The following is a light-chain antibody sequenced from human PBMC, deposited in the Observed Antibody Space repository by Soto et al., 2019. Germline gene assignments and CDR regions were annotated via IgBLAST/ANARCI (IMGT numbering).Light chain of an antibody. CDR3: QQYNSYSTT. CDR2: DAS. CDR1: QSISSW. V-gene: IGKV1-5*01. Sequence: DIQMTQSPSTLSASVVDRVTITYRASQSISSWLAWYQQKPGKAPKLLIYDASSLERGVPSRFSGSGSWTEFTLTISSLQPDDFATYYCQQYNSYSTTFGQGTKVDIK. J-gene: IGKJ1*01.